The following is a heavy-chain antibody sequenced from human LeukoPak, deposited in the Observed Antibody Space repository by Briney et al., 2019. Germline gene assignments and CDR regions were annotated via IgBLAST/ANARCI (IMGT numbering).Heavy chain of an antibody. J-gene: IGHJ6*04. D-gene: IGHD3-10*02. Sequence: GGSLRLSCAASGFTLSSYGMHWVRQAPGRGLEWVSGINWNGGSTGYADSVKGRFTISRDNAKNSLYLQMNSLRAEDTAVYYCAELGITMIGGVWGKGTTVTISS. CDR1: GFTLSSYG. V-gene: IGHV3-20*04. CDR2: INWNGGST. CDR3: AELGITMIGGV.